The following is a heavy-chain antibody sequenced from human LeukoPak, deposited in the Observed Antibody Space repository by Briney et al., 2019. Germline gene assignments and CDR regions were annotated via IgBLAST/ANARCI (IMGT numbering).Heavy chain of an antibody. CDR3: ARRDDYGGNLDY. CDR1: GYTFTSYG. V-gene: IGHV1-18*01. CDR2: ISAYNGNT. Sequence: ASVKVSCRASGYTFTSYGISWVRQAPGQGLEWMGWISAYNGNTNYAQKLQGRVTMTTDTSTSTAYMELRSLRSDDTAVYYCARRDDYGGNLDYWGQGTLVTVSS. J-gene: IGHJ4*02. D-gene: IGHD4-23*01.